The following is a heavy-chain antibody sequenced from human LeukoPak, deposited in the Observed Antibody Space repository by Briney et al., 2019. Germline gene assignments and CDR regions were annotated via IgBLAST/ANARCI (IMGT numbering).Heavy chain of an antibody. D-gene: IGHD3-10*01. CDR2: IYPGDSDT. J-gene: IGHJ4*02. V-gene: IGHV5-51*01. Sequence: PGESLKISCKGSGYSFTTYWIGWVRQMPGKALEWMGIIYPGDSDTRYSPPFQGQVTISVDKSISTAYLQWSSLKASDTAMYYCARAGTYYYYFDYWGQGTLVTVSS. CDR1: GYSFTTYW. CDR3: ARAGTYYYYFDY.